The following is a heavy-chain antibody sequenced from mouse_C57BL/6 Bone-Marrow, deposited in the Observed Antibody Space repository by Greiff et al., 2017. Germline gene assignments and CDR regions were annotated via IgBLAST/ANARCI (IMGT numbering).Heavy chain of an antibody. CDR3: ARVGLTGTLYYFHY. D-gene: IGHD4-1*01. CDR1: GYTFTSFW. Sequence: QVQLQQPVAELVKPGASVQLSCKASGYTFTSFWTHWVKQRPGQGLEWIGMIHPNSGSTNYNEKFKSKATLTVDKSSSTAYMQLSSLTSEDSAVYYCARVGLTGTLYYFHYWGQGATHTVSS. CDR2: IHPNSGST. J-gene: IGHJ2*01. V-gene: IGHV1-64*01.